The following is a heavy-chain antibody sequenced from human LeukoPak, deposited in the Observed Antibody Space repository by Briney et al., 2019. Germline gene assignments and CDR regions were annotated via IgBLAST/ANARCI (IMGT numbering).Heavy chain of an antibody. Sequence: ASVKVSCKASGYSLINYGISWVRQAPGQGLEWMGWISFKNGNTNSAQKLQGRVTMTTDTSTSTAYMELRSLRSDDTAVYYCARGVPPKNNWFTPGGKETLVTVP. J-gene: IGHJ5*02. CDR3: ARGVPPKNNWFTP. CDR1: GYSLINYG. V-gene: IGHV1-18*01. CDR2: ISFKNGNT.